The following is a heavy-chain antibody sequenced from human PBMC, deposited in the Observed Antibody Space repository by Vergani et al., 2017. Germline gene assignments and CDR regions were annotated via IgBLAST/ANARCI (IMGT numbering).Heavy chain of an antibody. Sequence: QLQLQESGPGLLKPSETLSLTCSVSGTSLSGSSDYWGWIRQPPGKGLEWIGSIFYTGTSYYNPSLESRATNSVDTSKNQFSLKLKAVTAEDTAVYYCAKQFWGGGGYRFDHWGQGTLVTVSS. D-gene: IGHD5-18*01. CDR3: AKQFWGGGGYRFDH. CDR2: IFYTGTS. V-gene: IGHV4-39*01. CDR1: GTSLSGSSDY. J-gene: IGHJ4*02.